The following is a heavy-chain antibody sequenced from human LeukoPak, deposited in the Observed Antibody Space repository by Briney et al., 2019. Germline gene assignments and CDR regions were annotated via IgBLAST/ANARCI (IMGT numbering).Heavy chain of an antibody. J-gene: IGHJ6*03. CDR1: GFTFDDYG. Sequence: PGGSLRLSCAASGFTFDDYGMSWVRQAPGKGLECVSAINWNGDSTGYADSVKGRFTISRDNAKNSLYLQMNSLRAEDTAVYYCARECPGDIVAQGLTSYYYYMDVWGKGTTVTISS. D-gene: IGHD5-12*01. V-gene: IGHV3-20*04. CDR3: ARECPGDIVAQGLTSYYYYMDV. CDR2: INWNGDST.